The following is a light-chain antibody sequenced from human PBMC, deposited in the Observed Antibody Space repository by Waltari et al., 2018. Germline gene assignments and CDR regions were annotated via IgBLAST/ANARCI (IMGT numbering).Light chain of an antibody. CDR1: SSNIGNNA. CDR3: AAWDDSLSGRV. CDR2: YDD. Sequence: QSVLTQPPSVPDAPRQRVTISCSGSSSNIGNNAVNWYQQLPGKAPKLLIYYDDLLPAGVSDRFSGSKSGTSASLAISGLQSEDEADYYCAAWDDSLSGRVFGGGTKLTVL. J-gene: IGLJ3*02. V-gene: IGLV1-36*01.